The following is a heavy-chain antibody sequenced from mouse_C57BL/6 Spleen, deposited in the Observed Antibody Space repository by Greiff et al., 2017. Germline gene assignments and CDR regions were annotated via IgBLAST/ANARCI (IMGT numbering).Heavy chain of an antibody. D-gene: IGHD3-2*02. Sequence: EVQLVESGGGLVKPGGSLKLSCAASGFTFSSYAMSWVRQTPEKRLEWVATISDGGSYTYYPDNVKGRFTISRDNAKNNLYLQMSHLKSEDTAMYYCARDLDSSGYYYAMDYWGQGTSVTVSS. CDR1: GFTFSSYA. CDR2: ISDGGSYT. J-gene: IGHJ4*01. V-gene: IGHV5-4*01. CDR3: ARDLDSSGYYYAMDY.